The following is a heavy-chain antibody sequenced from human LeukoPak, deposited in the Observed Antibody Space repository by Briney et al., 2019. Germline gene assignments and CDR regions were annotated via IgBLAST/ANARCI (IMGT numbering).Heavy chain of an antibody. Sequence: PGGSLRLSCVASGFTFSSYGMHWVRQAPGKGLEWVAVIWYDGSNKYYADSVKGRFTISRDNSKNTLYLQMNSLRAEDTAVYYCARDGYNSGHGYFDYWGQGTLVTVSS. CDR1: GFTFSSYG. V-gene: IGHV3-33*08. D-gene: IGHD5-24*01. CDR3: ARDGYNSGHGYFDY. CDR2: IWYDGSNK. J-gene: IGHJ4*02.